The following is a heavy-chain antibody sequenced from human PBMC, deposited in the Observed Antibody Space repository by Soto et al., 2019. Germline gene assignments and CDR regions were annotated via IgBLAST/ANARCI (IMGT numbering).Heavy chain of an antibody. V-gene: IGHV3-21*01. CDR3: ARVQCSGGSCYYGYFQH. CDR2: ISSSSSYI. J-gene: IGHJ1*01. Sequence: NWVRKATGKGLEWVSSISSSSSYIYYADSVKGRFTISRDNAKNSLYLQMNSLRAEDTAVYYCARVQCSGGSCYYGYFQHWGQGTLVTVSS. D-gene: IGHD2-15*01.